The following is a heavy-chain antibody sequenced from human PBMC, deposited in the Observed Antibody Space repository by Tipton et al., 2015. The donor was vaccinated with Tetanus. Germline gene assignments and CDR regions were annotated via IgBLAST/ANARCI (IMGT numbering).Heavy chain of an antibody. CDR1: GVSISSSNW. CDR3: ASRGTLRY. D-gene: IGHD3-16*01. V-gene: IGHV4-4*02. J-gene: IGHJ4*02. CDR2: IYHTGST. Sequence: TLSLTCAVSGVSISSSNWWSWVRQPPGKGLEWLGEIYHTGSTDYNPSLKSRLTISVDKSKNHFSLKLSSVTVADTAVYYWASRGTLRYWGQGALVTVSS.